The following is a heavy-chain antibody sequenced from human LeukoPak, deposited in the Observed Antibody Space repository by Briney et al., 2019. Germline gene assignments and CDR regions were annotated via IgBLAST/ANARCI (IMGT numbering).Heavy chain of an antibody. Sequence: GGSLRLSCAASGFTFSSYSMNWVRQAPGKGLEWVSSISSSSSYIYYADSVKGRFTISRDNAKNSLYLQMNSLRAEDTAVYYCARVGLLRLYYYYGMDVWGQGTTVTVSS. CDR1: GFTFSSYS. CDR3: ARVGLLRLYYYYGMDV. J-gene: IGHJ6*02. V-gene: IGHV3-21*01. D-gene: IGHD5/OR15-5a*01. CDR2: ISSSSSYI.